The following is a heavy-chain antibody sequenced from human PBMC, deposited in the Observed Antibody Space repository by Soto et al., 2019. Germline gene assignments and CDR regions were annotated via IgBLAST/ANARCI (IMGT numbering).Heavy chain of an antibody. CDR2: IYHSGST. J-gene: IGHJ4*02. D-gene: IGHD5-18*01. Sequence: QVQLQESGPGLVKPSGTLSLTCAVSGGSISSSNWWSWVRQPPGKGLEWIGEIYHSGSTNYNPSLKSRVTISVDKSKNQFSLKLSSVTAADTAMYYCARILGADRDTAMVTGDYWGQGTLVTVSS. CDR3: ARILGADRDTAMVTGDY. V-gene: IGHV4-4*02. CDR1: GGSISSSNW.